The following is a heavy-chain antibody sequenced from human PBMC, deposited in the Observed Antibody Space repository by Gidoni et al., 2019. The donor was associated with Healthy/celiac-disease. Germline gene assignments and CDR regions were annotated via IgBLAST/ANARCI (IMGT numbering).Heavy chain of an antibody. CDR3: ASTDARWYTGRYDAFDI. V-gene: IGHV4-39*01. CDR1: GGSISSSSYY. J-gene: IGHJ3*02. CDR2: SYYSGST. Sequence: QLQLQESGPGLVKPSETLSLTCTVSGGSISSSSYYWGWIRQPPGKGLEWIGSSYYSGSTYYNPSLKSRVTISVDTSKNQFSLKLSSVTAADTAVYYCASTDARWYTGRYDAFDIWGQGTMVTVSS. D-gene: IGHD1-1*01.